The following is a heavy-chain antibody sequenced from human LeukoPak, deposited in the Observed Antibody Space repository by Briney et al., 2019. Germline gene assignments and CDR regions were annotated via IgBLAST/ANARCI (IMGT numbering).Heavy chain of an antibody. J-gene: IGHJ5*02. V-gene: IGHV3-21*01. CDR1: VFTFSSYS. Sequence: TGGSLRLSCAASVFTFSSYSMNWVRQAPGKGLEWVSSISSSSSYIYYADSVKGRFNISRDNAKNSLYLQMNSLRAEDTAVYYCARAAMATGDWFDPWGQGTLVTVSS. D-gene: IGHD5-24*01. CDR3: ARAAMATGDWFDP. CDR2: ISSSSSYI.